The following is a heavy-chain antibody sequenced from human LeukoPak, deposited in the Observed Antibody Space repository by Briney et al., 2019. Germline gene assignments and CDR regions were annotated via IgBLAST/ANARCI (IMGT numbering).Heavy chain of an antibody. CDR3: ARYGDYVPFDY. CDR1: GYTFTGYY. V-gene: IGHV1-2*02. D-gene: IGHD4-17*01. CDR2: INPNSCGT. J-gene: IGHJ4*02. Sequence: ASVKVSCKASGYTFTGYYMHWVRQAPGQGLEWMGWINPNSCGTNYAQKFQGRVTMTRDTSISTAYMELSRLRSDDTAVYYCARYGDYVPFDYWGQGTLVTVSS.